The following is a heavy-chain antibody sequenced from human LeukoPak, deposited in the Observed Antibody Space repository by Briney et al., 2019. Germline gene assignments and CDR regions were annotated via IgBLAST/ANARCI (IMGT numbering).Heavy chain of an antibody. D-gene: IGHD3-3*01. CDR3: ASGRITIFGPAHMDG. CDR1: GFNFSSYS. J-gene: IGHJ6*03. Sequence: GGALRLSCAASGFNFSSYSLNWLRQAQGQGLEGVSSISSSSSYIYYADSVKGRFTISSDNAKNSLYLQKNSLRAEDTAVYYCASGRITIFGPAHMDGWGKGTTVTVSS. CDR2: ISSSSSYI. V-gene: IGHV3-21*01.